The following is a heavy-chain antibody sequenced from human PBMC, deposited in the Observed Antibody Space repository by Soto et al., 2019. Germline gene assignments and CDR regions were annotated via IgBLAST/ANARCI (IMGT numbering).Heavy chain of an antibody. Sequence: SATLSLNCTFSDSSFRGAYYYWSWIRQPLGKGPEWIGYTYYNGDTKYNPALKSRGTISVDTSKNQFSLKLSSVTAADTAVYYCARVETTIFGEVIIMGGMDVWGQGNTVTGSS. V-gene: IGHV4-61*01. J-gene: IGHJ6*01. CDR3: ARVETTIFGEVIIMGGMDV. CDR2: TYYNGDT. D-gene: IGHD3-3*01. CDR1: DSSFRGAYYY.